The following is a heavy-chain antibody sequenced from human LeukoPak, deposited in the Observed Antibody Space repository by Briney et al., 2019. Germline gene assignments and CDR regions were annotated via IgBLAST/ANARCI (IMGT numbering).Heavy chain of an antibody. CDR1: GFTFSDYE. D-gene: IGHD4-11*01. J-gene: IGHJ4*02. Sequence: PGGSLRLSCAASGFTFSDYELNWVRQAPGKGLEWVSYISSSGTTIYYADSVKGRFTISRDNAKNTLYLQMNSLRAEDTAVYYCARGLVPGFLDYWGQGTPVTVSS. CDR2: ISSSGTTI. CDR3: ARGLVPGFLDY. V-gene: IGHV3-48*03.